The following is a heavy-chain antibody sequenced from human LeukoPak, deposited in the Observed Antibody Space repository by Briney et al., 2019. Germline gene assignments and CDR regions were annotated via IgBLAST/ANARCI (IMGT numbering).Heavy chain of an antibody. CDR1: GYTFTSYA. CDR3: ARGTHKWTYDY. CDR2: ISAGNGNT. J-gene: IGHJ4*02. Sequence: ASVKVSCKASGYTFTSYAIHWVRQAPGQRLEWMGWISAGNGNTKYSQKFQGRVTITRDTSASTAYMELSSLRSEDTAVYYCARGTHKWTYDYWGQGTLVTASS. V-gene: IGHV1-3*01. D-gene: IGHD2-8*01.